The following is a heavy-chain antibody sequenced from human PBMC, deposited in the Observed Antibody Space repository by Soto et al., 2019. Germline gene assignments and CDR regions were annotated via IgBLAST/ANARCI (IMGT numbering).Heavy chain of an antibody. D-gene: IGHD6-13*01. CDR1: GGSFSGYY. V-gene: IGHV4-34*11. CDR2: VYYSGTT. Sequence: SETLSLTCAVYGGSFSGYYWSRIRQPPGKGLEWIGYVYYSGTTFYNPSLKSRITISLDMSKNHFSLSLSSVTAADTAVYFCASYSSTWYAAFDIWGQGTMVTVSS. J-gene: IGHJ3*02. CDR3: ASYSSTWYAAFDI.